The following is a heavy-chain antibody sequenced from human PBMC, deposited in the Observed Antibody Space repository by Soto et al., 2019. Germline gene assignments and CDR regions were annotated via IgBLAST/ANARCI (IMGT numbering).Heavy chain of an antibody. CDR1: GFTFSSYA. Sequence: EVQLLESGGGLVQPGGSLRLSCSASGFTFSSYAMSWVRQAPGKGLEWVSAISGSGADTYYADSVKGRFTISRDNYKNTLYLQMNSLRDEDAALYYCAKDRLASGSGVRFDPWGQGTLVTVSS. J-gene: IGHJ5*02. CDR2: ISGSGADT. D-gene: IGHD3-10*01. CDR3: AKDRLASGSGVRFDP. V-gene: IGHV3-23*01.